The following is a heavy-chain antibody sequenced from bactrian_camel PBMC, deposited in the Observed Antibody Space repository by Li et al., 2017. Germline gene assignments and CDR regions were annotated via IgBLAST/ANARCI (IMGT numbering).Heavy chain of an antibody. D-gene: IGHD6*01. CDR1: GFTFSRHW. CDR3: AKDPKMYGGSWLSPDIDH. Sequence: VQLVESGGGLVQPGGSLRLSCTASGFTFSRHWMHWVRQAPGKGLECVSTIDHSGGSTYYADSMRGRFTISRDNVKNTLYLQLDSLNTEDTAMYYCAKDPKMYGGSWLSPDIDHWGQGTQVTVS. CDR2: IDHSGGST. V-gene: IGHV3S1*01. J-gene: IGHJ4*01.